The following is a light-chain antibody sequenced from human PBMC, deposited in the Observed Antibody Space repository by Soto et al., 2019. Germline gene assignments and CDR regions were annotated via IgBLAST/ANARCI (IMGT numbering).Light chain of an antibody. CDR2: KAS. V-gene: IGKV1-5*03. Sequence: DSQMSDSASSLSACVAERVTITCRASQSISTYLAWYQQKPGKAPKLLIYKASTLESGVPSRFSGSGSGTEFTLTISSLQHEDFATYYCQQYNSYRCTFGLGTKVEIK. J-gene: IGKJ1*01. CDR3: QQYNSYRCT. CDR1: QSISTY.